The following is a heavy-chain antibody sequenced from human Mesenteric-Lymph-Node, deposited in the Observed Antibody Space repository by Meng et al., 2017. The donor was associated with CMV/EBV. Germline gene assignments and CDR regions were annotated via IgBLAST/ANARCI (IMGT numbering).Heavy chain of an antibody. V-gene: IGHV3-21*06. CDR1: GFTFSSYA. CDR3: ARSLNY. J-gene: IGHJ4*02. CDR2: IRNDGSKT. Sequence: LSLTCAASGFTFSSYAMSWVRQAPGKGLEWVSRIRNDGSKTDYADSVKGRFTISRDNAKNSLYLQMNSLRSDDTAIYYCARSLNYWGQGTLVTVSS.